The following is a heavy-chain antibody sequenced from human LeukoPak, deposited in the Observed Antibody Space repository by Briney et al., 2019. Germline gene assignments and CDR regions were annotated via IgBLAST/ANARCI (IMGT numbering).Heavy chain of an antibody. D-gene: IGHD1-26*01. Sequence: PGGSLRLSCVVSGFTFSSYAMSWVRQTPGKGLEWVSSVSDSGGSTYYADSVQGRFTISRDNSKNTPYLQMNSLRAEDTATYFCAQNQWEFPAWGQGTLVTVSS. J-gene: IGHJ5*02. CDR1: GFTFSSYA. CDR3: AQNQWEFPA. CDR2: VSDSGGST. V-gene: IGHV3-23*01.